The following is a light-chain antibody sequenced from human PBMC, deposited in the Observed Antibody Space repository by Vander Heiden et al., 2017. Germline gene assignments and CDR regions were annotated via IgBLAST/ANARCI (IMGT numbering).Light chain of an antibody. CDR3: QQYNNWPLT. V-gene: IGKV3-15*01. CDR2: GAS. CDR1: QSVSRN. J-gene: IGKJ5*01. Sequence: EIVMTQSPATLSVSPGERATLSCRASQSVSRNLAWSQQKPGQAPRLLIYGASTRATGIPARFSGSGSGTEFTLTISSLQSEDFAVYYCQQYNNWPLTFGQGTRLEIK.